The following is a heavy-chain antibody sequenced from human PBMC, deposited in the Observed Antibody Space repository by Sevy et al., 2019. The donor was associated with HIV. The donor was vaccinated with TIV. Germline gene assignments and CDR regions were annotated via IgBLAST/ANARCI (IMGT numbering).Heavy chain of an antibody. CDR3: AREQRTGAEPDYFDY. Sequence: GGSLRLSCAVSGFTFSNYWMSWVRQAPGKGLECVANINQDGGEKYYLDSVKGRFFVSRDNAKNSLYLQMDSLRAEDTAVYDCAREQRTGAEPDYFDYWGQGTLVTVSS. CDR1: GFTFSNYW. CDR2: INQDGGEK. V-gene: IGHV3-7*01. J-gene: IGHJ4*02. D-gene: IGHD1-1*01.